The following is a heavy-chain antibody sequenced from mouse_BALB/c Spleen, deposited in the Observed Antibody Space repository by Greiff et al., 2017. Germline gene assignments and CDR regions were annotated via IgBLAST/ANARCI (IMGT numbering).Heavy chain of an antibody. V-gene: IGHV3-2*02. CDR3: ARSGYDGYPFAY. CDR2: ISYSGST. CDR1: GYSITSDYA. J-gene: IGHJ3*01. D-gene: IGHD2-3*01. Sequence: EVKLQESGPGLVKPSQSLSLTCTVTGYSITSDYAWNWIRQFPGNKLEWMGYISYSGSTSYNPSLKSRISITRDTSKNQFFLQLNSVTTEDTATYYCARSGYDGYPFAYWGQGTLVTVSA.